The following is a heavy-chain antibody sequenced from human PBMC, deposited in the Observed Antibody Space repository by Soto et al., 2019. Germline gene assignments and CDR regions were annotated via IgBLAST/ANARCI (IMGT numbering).Heavy chain of an antibody. Sequence: QVQLVQSGAEVKKPGASVKVSCKASGYTFTSYGISWVRQAPGQGLEWMGWISAYNGDTDYAHNLQGRVTLTTDTSTPTAYMALRSLRSDDTAVYYCARGDSSLPGFYWGQGTLVTVSS. CDR1: GYTFTSYG. D-gene: IGHD6-13*01. V-gene: IGHV1-18*01. CDR3: ARGDSSLPGFY. J-gene: IGHJ4*02. CDR2: ISAYNGDT.